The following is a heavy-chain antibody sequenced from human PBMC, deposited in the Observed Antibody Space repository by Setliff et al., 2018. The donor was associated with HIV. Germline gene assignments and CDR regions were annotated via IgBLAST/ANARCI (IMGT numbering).Heavy chain of an antibody. CDR2: ISFDGSRT. Sequence: GGSLRLSCVASGFTFRTFAMHWVRQAPGKGLEWVSVISFDGSRTSYADSVKGRFSISRDNSKNTLYLQMDSLRTEDTAVYYCAKTQGWHLINYWGPGTLVTVSS. D-gene: IGHD6-19*01. V-gene: IGHV3-30*01. CDR1: GFTFRTFA. CDR3: AKTQGWHLINY. J-gene: IGHJ4*02.